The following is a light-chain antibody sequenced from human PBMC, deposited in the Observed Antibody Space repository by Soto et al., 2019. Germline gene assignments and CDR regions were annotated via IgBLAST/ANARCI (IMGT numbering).Light chain of an antibody. CDR1: SSDVGGYNY. CDR2: DVS. V-gene: IGLV2-14*01. Sequence: QSVLTHPASVSGSPGQSITISCTGTSSDVGGYNYVSWYQQHPGKAPKLMIYDVSNRPSGVSNRFSGSKSGNTASLTISGLQAEDEADYYCCSYTSSTIYVFGTGTKVTVL. CDR3: CSYTSSTIYV. J-gene: IGLJ1*01.